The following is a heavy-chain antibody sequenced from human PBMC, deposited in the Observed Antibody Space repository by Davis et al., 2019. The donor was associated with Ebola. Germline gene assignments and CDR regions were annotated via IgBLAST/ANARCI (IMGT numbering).Heavy chain of an antibody. CDR1: GFTFNNYD. D-gene: IGHD3-22*01. V-gene: IGHV3-23*01. Sequence: PGGSLRLSCAASGFTFNNYDMSWVRQAPGRGLEWVSAISSLTYSTYYADSVEGRFTISRDNSKKTLYLQMNSLRAEDTALYYCAKGDLRITMKLVVKGGFDIWGQGTMVTVSS. CDR3: AKGDLRITMKLVVKGGFDI. CDR2: ISSLTYST. J-gene: IGHJ3*02.